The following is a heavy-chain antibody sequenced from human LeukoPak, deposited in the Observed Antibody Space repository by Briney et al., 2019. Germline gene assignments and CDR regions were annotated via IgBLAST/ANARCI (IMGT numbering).Heavy chain of an antibody. CDR1: GYSFTSYW. Sequence: GESLKISCQGSGYSFTSYWIGWVRQLPGKGLEWMGIIYPGDSDTRYSPSFQGQVTISADKSISTAYLQWSSLKASDTAMYYCARLGYTVTTPLYGDYWGQGTLVTVSS. D-gene: IGHD4-17*01. J-gene: IGHJ4*02. CDR2: IYPGDSDT. V-gene: IGHV5-51*01. CDR3: ARLGYTVTTPLYGDY.